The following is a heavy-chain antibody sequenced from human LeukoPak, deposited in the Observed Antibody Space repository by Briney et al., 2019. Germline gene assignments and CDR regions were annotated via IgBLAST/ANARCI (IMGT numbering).Heavy chain of an antibody. CDR1: GFTFSGYW. D-gene: IGHD4-11*01. CDR3: AREPTTVSPPG. Sequence: PGGSLRLSCAASGFTFSGYWMHWVRQAPGKGLVWVSRTNRDDSDTSYADSVKGRFTISRDNAKNSLYLQMNSLRAEDTAVYYCAREPTTVSPPGWGQGTLVTVSS. J-gene: IGHJ4*02. CDR2: TNRDDSDT. V-gene: IGHV3-74*01.